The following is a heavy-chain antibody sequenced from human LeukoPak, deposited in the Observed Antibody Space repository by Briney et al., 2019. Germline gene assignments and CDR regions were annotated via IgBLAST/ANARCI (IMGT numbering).Heavy chain of an antibody. J-gene: IGHJ4*02. V-gene: IGHV3-30*04. CDR2: ISYDGSNK. Sequence: GRTLRLTCAASGFTISSYDMNWVRQAPGKGLEWVASISYDGSNKYCADSEKGRFTIFRENKKNTLYMEMNRPRAEETAVYYCARNRQLDYWGQGTLVTVSS. CDR1: GFTISSYD. D-gene: IGHD6-13*01. CDR3: ARNRQLDY.